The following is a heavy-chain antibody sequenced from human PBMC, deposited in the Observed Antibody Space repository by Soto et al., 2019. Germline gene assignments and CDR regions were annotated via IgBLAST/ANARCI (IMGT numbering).Heavy chain of an antibody. D-gene: IGHD6-13*01. CDR3: ARRGYSSSWYYYYYGMDV. V-gene: IGHV1-58*01. J-gene: IGHJ6*02. CDR2: IVVGSGNT. CDR1: GFTFTSPA. Sequence: SVKVSCKASGFTFTSPAVQWVRQARGQRLEWIGWIVVGSGNTNYAQKFQERVTITRDMSTSTAYMELSSLRSEDTAVYYCARRGYSSSWYYYYYGMDVWGQGTTVTAP.